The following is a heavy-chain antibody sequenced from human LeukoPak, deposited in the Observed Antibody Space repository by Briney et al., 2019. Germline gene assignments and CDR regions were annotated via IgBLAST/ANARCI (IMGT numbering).Heavy chain of an antibody. J-gene: IGHJ3*02. CDR2: INPNSGGT. V-gene: IGHV1-2*02. D-gene: IGHD3-3*01. CDR1: GYTFTGYY. Sequence: ASVKVSCKASGYTFTGYYTHWVRQAPGQGLEWMGWINPNSGGTNYAQKFQGRVTMTRDTSISTAYMELSRLRSDDTAVYYCARGDPDISFGVVGDAFDIWGQGTMVTVSS. CDR3: ARGDPDISFGVVGDAFDI.